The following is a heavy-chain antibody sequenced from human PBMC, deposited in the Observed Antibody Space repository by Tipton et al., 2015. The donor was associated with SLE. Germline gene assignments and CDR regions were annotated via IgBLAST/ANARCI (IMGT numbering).Heavy chain of an antibody. CDR1: GGSISSYY. D-gene: IGHD5-18*01. CDR3: ASGRYSYGYETPNWFDP. J-gene: IGHJ5*02. V-gene: IGHV4-59*01. Sequence: TLSLTCTVSGGSISSYYWSWIRQPPGKGLEWIGYIYYSGSTNYSGSTNYNPSLKSRVTISLDTSKNQFSLKLSSVTAADTAVYYCASGRYSYGYETPNWFDPWGQGTLVTVSS. CDR2: IYYSGSTNYSGST.